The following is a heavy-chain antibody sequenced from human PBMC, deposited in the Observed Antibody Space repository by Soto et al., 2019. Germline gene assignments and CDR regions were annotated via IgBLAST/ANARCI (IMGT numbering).Heavy chain of an antibody. J-gene: IGHJ3*02. CDR3: ARAITMIVVVIRKTLGAFDI. D-gene: IGHD3-22*01. V-gene: IGHV1-69*06. CDR1: GGTFSSYA. Sequence: QVQLVQSGAEVKKPGSSVKVSCKASGGTFSSYAISWVQQAPGQGLEWMGGIIPIFGTANYAQKFQGRVTITADKSTSTAYMELSSLRSEDTAVYYCARAITMIVVVIRKTLGAFDIWGQGTMVTVSS. CDR2: IIPIFGTA.